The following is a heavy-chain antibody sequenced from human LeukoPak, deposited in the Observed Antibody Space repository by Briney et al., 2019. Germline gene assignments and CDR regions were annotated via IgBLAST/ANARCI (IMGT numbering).Heavy chain of an antibody. J-gene: IGHJ4*02. CDR3: ARSVRGYNYGPYYFDY. V-gene: IGHV1-2*02. CDR2: INPNSGGT. CDR1: GYTFTGYY. Sequence: ASVKVSCKASGYTFTGYYIHWVRQAPGQGLEWMGWINPNSGGTNYAQKFQGRVTMTRDTSISTAYMELNRLRSDDTAVCYCARSVRGYNYGPYYFDYWGQGTLVTVSS. D-gene: IGHD5-18*01.